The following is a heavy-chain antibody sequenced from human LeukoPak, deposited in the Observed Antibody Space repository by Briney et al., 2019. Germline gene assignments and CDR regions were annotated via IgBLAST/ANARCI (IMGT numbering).Heavy chain of an antibody. D-gene: IGHD2-2*01. CDR2: ISSSGTLI. CDR1: GFTFSSYE. CDR3: ARKYCSSTSCLFDY. V-gene: IGHV3-48*03. J-gene: IGHJ4*02. Sequence: SGGSLRLSCAASGFTFSSYEMNWVRQAPGKGLEWVSYISSSGTLIYNADSVRGRFTISRDNARNSLYLQMNSLRAEDTAVYYCARKYCSSTSCLFDYWGQGTLVTVYS.